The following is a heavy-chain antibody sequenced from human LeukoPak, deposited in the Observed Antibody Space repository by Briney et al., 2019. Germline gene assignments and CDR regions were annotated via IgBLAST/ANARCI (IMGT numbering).Heavy chain of an antibody. V-gene: IGHV3-15*01. CDR1: GFTFSNAW. J-gene: IGHJ4*02. CDR3: TTEQGQWLVLGY. D-gene: IGHD6-19*01. CDR2: IKSKTDVGTT. Sequence: GGSLRLSCAASGFTFSNAWMSWVRQAPGKGLEWVGRIKSKTDVGTTDYAAPVKGRFTISRDDSKNTLYLQMNSLKTEDTAVYYCTTEQGQWLVLGYWGQGTLVTVSS.